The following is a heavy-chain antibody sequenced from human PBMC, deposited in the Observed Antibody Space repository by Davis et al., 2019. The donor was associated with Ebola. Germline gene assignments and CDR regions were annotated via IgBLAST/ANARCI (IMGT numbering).Heavy chain of an antibody. CDR2: LSWNSGSK. D-gene: IGHD6-6*01. CDR1: GFIFDDYG. J-gene: IGHJ6*02. Sequence: PGGSLRLSCAASGFIFDDYGMHWVRQAPGKGLEWVSGLSWNSGSKGYADSVKGRFTISRDNAKNSLYLQMNSLRPEDTALYYCVKDISTRPQSGMDVWGQGTTVTVSS. CDR3: VKDISTRPQSGMDV. V-gene: IGHV3-9*01.